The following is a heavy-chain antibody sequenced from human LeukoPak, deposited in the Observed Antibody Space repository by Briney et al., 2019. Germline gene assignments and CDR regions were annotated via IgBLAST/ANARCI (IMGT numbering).Heavy chain of an antibody. CDR1: GYTFNKYG. D-gene: IGHD6-19*01. Sequence: ASVKVSCKASGYTFNKYGISWVRQAPGQGLEWMEWITTYNGNTNYAQKVQGRVTMTTDTSASTVYMELRSLRPDDTAVYYCARINGWLVSSGTVKYFDYWGQGTLVTVSS. CDR3: ARINGWLVSSGTVKYFDY. J-gene: IGHJ4*02. V-gene: IGHV1-18*01. CDR2: ITTYNGNT.